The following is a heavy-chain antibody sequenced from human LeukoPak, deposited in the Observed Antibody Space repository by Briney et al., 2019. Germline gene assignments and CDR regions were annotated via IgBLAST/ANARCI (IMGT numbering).Heavy chain of an antibody. CDR1: GLTFSGYD. V-gene: IGHV3-30*18. Sequence: TGGSLRLSCAASGLTFSGYDMHWVRQAPGKGLEWVAVISYDGSNKYYADSVKGRFTISRDNSKNTLYLQMNSLRAEDTAVYYCAKDRITMIVGGLDYWGQGTLVTVSS. CDR3: AKDRITMIVGGLDY. CDR2: ISYDGSNK. J-gene: IGHJ4*02. D-gene: IGHD3-22*01.